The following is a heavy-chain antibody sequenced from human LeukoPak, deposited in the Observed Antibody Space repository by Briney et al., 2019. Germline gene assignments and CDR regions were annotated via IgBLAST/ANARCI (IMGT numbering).Heavy chain of an antibody. Sequence: SETLSLTCTVSGGSISSYYWSWIRQPPGKGLEWIGYIYYSGSTNYNPSLKSRVTISVDTSKNQFSLKLSSVTAADTAVYYCARVPIGCSGGSCYSPRTRRWFDPWGQGTLVTVSS. CDR3: ARVPIGCSGGSCYSPRTRRWFDP. D-gene: IGHD2-15*01. J-gene: IGHJ5*02. CDR1: GGSISSYY. V-gene: IGHV4-59*12. CDR2: IYYSGST.